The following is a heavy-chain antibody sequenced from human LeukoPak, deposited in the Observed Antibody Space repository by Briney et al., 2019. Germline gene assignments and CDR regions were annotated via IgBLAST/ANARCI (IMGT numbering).Heavy chain of an antibody. CDR2: IYYSGST. D-gene: IGHD3-22*01. J-gene: IGHJ4*02. CDR3: AGGSSGYYYWYYFDY. CDR1: GGSISGYY. V-gene: IGHV4-59*08. Sequence: PSETLSLTCTVSGGSISGYYWSWIRQPPGKGLEWIGYIYYSGSTNYNPSLKSRVTISVDTSKNQFSLKLSSVTAADTAVYYCAGGSSGYYYWYYFDYWGQGTLVTVSS.